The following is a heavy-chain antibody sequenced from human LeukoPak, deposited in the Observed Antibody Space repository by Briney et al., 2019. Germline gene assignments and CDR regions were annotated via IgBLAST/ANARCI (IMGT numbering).Heavy chain of an antibody. J-gene: IGHJ4*02. Sequence: SETLSLTCTVSGGSISSYYWGWIRQPPGKGLEWIGYIYTSGSTNYNPSFQSRVTISVDTSKNQFSLKLSSVTAADTAVYYCARGRWSPPFDYWGQGTLVTVSS. CDR1: GGSISSYY. CDR2: IYTSGST. V-gene: IGHV4-4*09. CDR3: ARGRWSPPFDY. D-gene: IGHD4-23*01.